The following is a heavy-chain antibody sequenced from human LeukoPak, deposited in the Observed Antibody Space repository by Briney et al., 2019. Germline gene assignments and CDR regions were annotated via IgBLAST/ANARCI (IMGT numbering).Heavy chain of an antibody. CDR2: INSDGSST. CDR1: GFTFSSYW. V-gene: IGHV3-74*01. CDR3: ARALDNYYGSGKIGALDY. D-gene: IGHD3-10*01. Sequence: GGSLRLSCAASGFTFSSYWMHWVRQAPGKGLVWVSRINSDGSSTSYANSVKGRFTISRDNAKNTLYLQMNSLRAEDTAVYYCARALDNYYGSGKIGALDYWGQGTLVTVSS. J-gene: IGHJ4*02.